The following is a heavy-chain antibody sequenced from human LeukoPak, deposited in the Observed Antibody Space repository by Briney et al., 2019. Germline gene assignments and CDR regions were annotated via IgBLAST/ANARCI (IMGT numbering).Heavy chain of an antibody. J-gene: IGHJ6*02. CDR2: ISGSGRST. CDR3: ARDPRTTGKSNYGMDV. Sequence: GGSLRLSCAASGFTFSSYAMSWARQGPGKGLEWVSAISGSGRSTYYAGSVKGRFTISRDNSKNTLYLQMNSLRVEDTAVYYCARDPRTTGKSNYGMDVWGQGTTVTVSS. CDR1: GFTFSSYA. D-gene: IGHD4-17*01. V-gene: IGHV3-23*01.